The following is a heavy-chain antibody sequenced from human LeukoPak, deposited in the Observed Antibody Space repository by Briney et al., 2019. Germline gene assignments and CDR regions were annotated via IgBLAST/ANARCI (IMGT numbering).Heavy chain of an antibody. Sequence: GESLKISCKGSGYSFTSYWIGWVRQMPGKGLEWMGIIYPGDSDTRYSPSFQGQVTISADKSIGTAYLQWSSLKASDTAMYYCARHLSHLSGLRNNWFDPWGQGTLVTVSS. V-gene: IGHV5-51*01. CDR3: ARHLSHLSGLRNNWFDP. CDR1: GYSFTSYW. CDR2: IYPGDSDT. J-gene: IGHJ5*02. D-gene: IGHD5-12*01.